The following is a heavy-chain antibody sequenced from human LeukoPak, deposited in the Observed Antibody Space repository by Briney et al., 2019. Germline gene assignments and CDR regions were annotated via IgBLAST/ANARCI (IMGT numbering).Heavy chain of an antibody. J-gene: IGHJ5*02. CDR2: IYYSGST. CDR3: AREVRWGLNWFDP. V-gene: IGHV4-31*03. D-gene: IGHD7-27*01. Sequence: SQTLSLTCTVSGGSISSGGYYWSWIRQHPGKGLEWIGYIYYSGSTYYNPSLKSRVTISVDTSKNQFSLKLSSVTAADTAVYYCAREVRWGLNWFDPWGQGTLVTVSS. CDR1: GGSISSGGYY.